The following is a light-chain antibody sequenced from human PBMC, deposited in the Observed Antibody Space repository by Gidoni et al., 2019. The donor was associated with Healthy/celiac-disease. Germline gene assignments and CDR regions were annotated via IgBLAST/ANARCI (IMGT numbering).Light chain of an antibody. CDR3: QQRSNWLLT. CDR2: DAS. Sequence: EIVLTQSPATLSLSPGERATLSCRASQSVSSYLAWYQQKPGQAPRLLIYDASNRATGIPARFSGSGSGTDFTLTNSSLEPEDFAVYYCQQRSNWLLTFGGXTKVEIK. J-gene: IGKJ4*01. CDR1: QSVSSY. V-gene: IGKV3-11*01.